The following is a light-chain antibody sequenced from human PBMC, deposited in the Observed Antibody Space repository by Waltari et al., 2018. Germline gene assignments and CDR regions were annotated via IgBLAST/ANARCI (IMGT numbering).Light chain of an antibody. CDR2: GAP. J-gene: IGKJ1*01. Sequence: EIVMTQSPATLSVSPGERATLSCSASQSVSSNLAWYQPKPGQAPRLLIYGAPTRATGIPARFSGSGSGTEFTLTISSLQSEDFAVYYCQQYNNWQTFGQGTKVEIK. V-gene: IGKV3-15*01. CDR1: QSVSSN. CDR3: QQYNNWQT.